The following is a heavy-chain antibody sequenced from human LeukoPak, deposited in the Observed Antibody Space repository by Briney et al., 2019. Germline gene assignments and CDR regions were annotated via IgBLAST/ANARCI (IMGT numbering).Heavy chain of an antibody. CDR2: INPNSGGT. D-gene: IGHD6-19*01. CDR1: GYTFTGYY. CDR3: ARVTFGGSAWYPAY. Sequence: ASVKVTCKASGYTFTGYYMHWVRQAPGQGLEWMGWINPNSGGTNYAQKFQGRVTMTRDTSISTAYMELSRLRSDDTAVYYCARVTFGGSAWYPAYWGQGTLVTVSS. V-gene: IGHV1-2*02. J-gene: IGHJ4*02.